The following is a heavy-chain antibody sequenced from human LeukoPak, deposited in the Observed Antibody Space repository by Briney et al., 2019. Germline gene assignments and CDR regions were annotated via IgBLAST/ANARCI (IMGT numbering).Heavy chain of an antibody. V-gene: IGHV3-74*01. CDR2: INTDGRTT. D-gene: IGHD6-19*01. CDR1: GFPFNNYW. J-gene: IGHJ5*02. Sequence: GGSLRLSCAASGFPFNNYWMHWVRQAPGKGVVWVSSINTDGRTTRCAASVQGRFTISRDNAKNTLYLQMNSLRVDDTAVYYCARAGASGWYAAGWFDPWGQGTLVTVSS. CDR3: ARAGASGWYAAGWFDP.